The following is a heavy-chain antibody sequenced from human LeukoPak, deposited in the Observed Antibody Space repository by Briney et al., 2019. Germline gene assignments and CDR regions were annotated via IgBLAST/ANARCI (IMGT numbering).Heavy chain of an antibody. Sequence: SETLSLTCAVYGGSFSDYFWSWIRQPPGKGLEWIGEINHSGSTNYNPSLKSRVTISVDTSKNQFSLKLSSVTAADTAVYYCARYGSGSYLSGIDYWGQGTLVTVSS. J-gene: IGHJ4*02. D-gene: IGHD3-10*01. V-gene: IGHV4-34*01. CDR2: INHSGST. CDR3: ARYGSGSYLSGIDY. CDR1: GGSFSDYF.